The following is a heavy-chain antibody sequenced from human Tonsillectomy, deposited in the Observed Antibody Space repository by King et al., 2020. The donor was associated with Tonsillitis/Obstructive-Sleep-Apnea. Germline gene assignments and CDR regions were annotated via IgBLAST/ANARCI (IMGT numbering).Heavy chain of an antibody. D-gene: IGHD3-16*01. CDR1: GFTFSSYA. CDR2: ISGSGGST. CDR3: AKGIRWGQGDSYFDY. Sequence: VQLVESGGGLVQPGGSLRLSCAASGFTFSSYAMSWVRQAPGKGLEWVSSISGSGGSTYYADSGNGRFTISRDNSKNTLYLQMNSLRAEDTAVYYCAKGIRWGQGDSYFDYWGQGTLVTVSS. V-gene: IGHV3-23*04. J-gene: IGHJ4*02.